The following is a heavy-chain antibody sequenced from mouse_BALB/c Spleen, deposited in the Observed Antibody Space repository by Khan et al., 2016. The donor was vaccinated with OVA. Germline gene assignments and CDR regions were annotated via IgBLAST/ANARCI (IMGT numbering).Heavy chain of an antibody. J-gene: IGHJ3*01. V-gene: IGHV3-2*02. CDR1: GYSITSDYA. CDR3: ARGRAY. CDR2: ITYSGST. D-gene: IGHD3-3*01. Sequence: EVQLVESGPGLVKPSQSLSLTCTVTGYSITSDYAWNWIRQFPGNKLEWMGYITYSGSTSYTPSPKSRISTTRDTSKNQFFLQLNSVTTGDTATYYCARGRAYWGQGTLVTVSA.